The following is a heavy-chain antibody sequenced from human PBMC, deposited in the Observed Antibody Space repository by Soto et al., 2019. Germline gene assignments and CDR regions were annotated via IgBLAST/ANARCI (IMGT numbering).Heavy chain of an antibody. J-gene: IGHJ4*02. CDR1: GFTFTEYA. CDR2: VKAGNDHT. V-gene: IGHV1-3*01. Sequence: ASVKISCKACGFTFTEYAKQWVGTGSGKRQEWMGWVKAGNDHTRYSEKFQGRVTITRDASATTVYMFLSSLRSEDTAIFCCASGRWVATRFAYYFCYCAQRAQVTVSS. CDR3: ASGRWVATRFAYYFCY. D-gene: IGHD5-12*01.